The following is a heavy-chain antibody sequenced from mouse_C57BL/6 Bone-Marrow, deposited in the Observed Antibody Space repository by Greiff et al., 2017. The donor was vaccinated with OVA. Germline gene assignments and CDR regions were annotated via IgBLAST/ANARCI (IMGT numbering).Heavy chain of an antibody. D-gene: IGHD1-1*01. V-gene: IGHV1-81*01. CDR1: GYTFTSYG. CDR2: IYPRSGNT. Sequence: VQLQQSGAELARPGASVKLSCKASGYTFTSYGISWVKQRPGQGLEWIGEIYPRSGNTYYNEKFKGKATLTADKSSSTAYMELRSLTSEDSAVDFCARWDYGSSFYWYFDVWGTGTTVTVSS. J-gene: IGHJ1*03. CDR3: ARWDYGSSFYWYFDV.